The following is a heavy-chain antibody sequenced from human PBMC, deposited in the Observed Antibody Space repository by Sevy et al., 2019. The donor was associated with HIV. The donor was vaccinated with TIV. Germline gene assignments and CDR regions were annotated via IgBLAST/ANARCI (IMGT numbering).Heavy chain of an antibody. V-gene: IGHV3-7*01. CDR1: GFTFSNYW. CDR3: ARESVGATTHFDY. J-gene: IGHJ4*02. D-gene: IGHD1-26*01. CDR2: INQDGSDK. Sequence: GESLKISCAASGFTFSNYWMTRVRQAPGKGLEWVANINQDGSDKYYVDSMKGRFTISRDNAKNSLYLQMNSLRAEDTAVYYFARESVGATTHFDYWGQGTLVTVSS.